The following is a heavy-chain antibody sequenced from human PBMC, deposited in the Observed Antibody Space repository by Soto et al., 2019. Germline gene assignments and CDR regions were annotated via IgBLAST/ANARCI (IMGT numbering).Heavy chain of an antibody. CDR3: AKGRTYGDPTYYFDY. D-gene: IGHD4-17*01. CDR1: GFTFDDYA. CDR2: ISWNSGSI. J-gene: IGHJ4*01. V-gene: IGHV3-9*01. Sequence: EVQLVESGGGLVQPGRYLRLSCAASGFTFDDYAMHWVRQAPGKGLEWVSGISWNSGSIGYADSVKGRFTISRDNAKNSQYLQMNSLRAEDTALYYCAKGRTYGDPTYYFDYWGQGTLVTVSS.